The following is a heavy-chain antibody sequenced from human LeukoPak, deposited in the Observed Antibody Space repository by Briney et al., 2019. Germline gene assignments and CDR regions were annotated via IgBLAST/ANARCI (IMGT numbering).Heavy chain of an antibody. Sequence: GGSLGLSCAASGLTFSSYTMNWVRQAPGKGLEWVSSITSSSSYIYYADSVKGRFTISKDNAKNSLYLQMNSLRAEDTAVYYCAKDQDCSSTSCYNAFDIWGQGTMVTVSS. CDR3: AKDQDCSSTSCYNAFDI. J-gene: IGHJ3*02. CDR1: GLTFSSYT. V-gene: IGHV3-21*01. CDR2: ITSSSSYI. D-gene: IGHD2-2*02.